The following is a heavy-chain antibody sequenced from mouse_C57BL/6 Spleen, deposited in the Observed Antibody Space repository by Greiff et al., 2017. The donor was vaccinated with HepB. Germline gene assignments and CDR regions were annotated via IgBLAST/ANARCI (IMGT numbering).Heavy chain of an antibody. CDR1: GYTFTSYG. D-gene: IGHD2-4*01. CDR3: ARDYDYDGYYYAMDY. J-gene: IGHJ4*01. Sequence: VQLQESGAELARPGASVKLSCKASGYTFTSYGISWVKQRTGQGLEWIGEIYPRSGNTYYNEKFKGKATLTADKSSSTAYMELRRLTSEDSAVYFCARDYDYDGYYYAMDYWGQGTSVTVSS. V-gene: IGHV1-81*01. CDR2: IYPRSGNT.